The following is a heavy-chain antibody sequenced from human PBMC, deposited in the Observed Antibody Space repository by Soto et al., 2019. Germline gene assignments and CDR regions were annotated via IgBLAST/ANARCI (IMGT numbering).Heavy chain of an antibody. J-gene: IGHJ4*02. CDR2: ISGSGGST. CDR1: GFTFSSYA. V-gene: IGHV3-23*01. CDR3: AKADVGYTYCSGGSCYDLQDY. D-gene: IGHD2-15*01. Sequence: GGSLRLSCAASGFTFSSYAMSWVRQAPGKGLEWVSAISGSGGSTYYADSGKGRFTISRDNSKNTLYLQMNSLRAEDTAVYYCAKADVGYTYCSGGSCYDLQDYWGQGTLVTVSS.